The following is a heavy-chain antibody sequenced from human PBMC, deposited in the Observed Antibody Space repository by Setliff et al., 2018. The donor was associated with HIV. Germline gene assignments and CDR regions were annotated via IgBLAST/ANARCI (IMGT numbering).Heavy chain of an antibody. CDR1: GGSIRSCSYY. CDR2: IYYSGST. J-gene: IGHJ4*01. D-gene: IGHD5-18*01. CDR3: ARTEDFSFGDAPFDY. Sequence: SETLSLTCTVSGGSIRSCSYYWGWIRQPPGEGLEWIGSIYYSGSTYYNPSLRSRVTISVDTSKNQFSLKLSSVTAADTAVYYCARTEDFSFGDAPFDYWGHGTLVTVPQ. V-gene: IGHV4-39*07.